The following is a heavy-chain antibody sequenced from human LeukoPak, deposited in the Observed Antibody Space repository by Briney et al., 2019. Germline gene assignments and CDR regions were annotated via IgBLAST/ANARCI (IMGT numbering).Heavy chain of an antibody. CDR1: GFSFSNYF. D-gene: IGHD3-10*01. CDR3: ANYYRSPRYNNYYMDV. V-gene: IGHV3-7*01. J-gene: IGHJ6*03. CDR2: IKEDGTEK. Sequence: PGGSLRLSCAASGFSFSNYFMSWLRQAPGKGLEWVANIKEDGTEKYYMDSVKGRFTISRDNAENSLHLQMNSLRVEDTAVYYCANYYRSPRYNNYYMDVWGKGTTVTVSS.